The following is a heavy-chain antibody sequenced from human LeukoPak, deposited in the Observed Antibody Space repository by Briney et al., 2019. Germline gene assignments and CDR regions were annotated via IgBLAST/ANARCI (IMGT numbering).Heavy chain of an antibody. J-gene: IGHJ4*02. V-gene: IGHV4-59*01. CDR3: ARDKTSYSSGWYVGYFDY. CDR2: IYYSGST. D-gene: IGHD6-19*01. Sequence: SETLSLTCIVSGGSISSYYWSWIRQPPGKGLEWIGYIYYSGSTDYNPSLKSRVTISEDTSKNQFSLRLSSVTAADTAVYYCARDKTSYSSGWYVGYFDYWSQGTLVTVSS. CDR1: GGSISSYY.